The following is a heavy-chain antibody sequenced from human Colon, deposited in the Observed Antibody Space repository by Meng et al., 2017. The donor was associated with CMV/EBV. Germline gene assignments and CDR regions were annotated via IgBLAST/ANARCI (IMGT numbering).Heavy chain of an antibody. Sequence: GGSLRLSCVVSGFSFSSYAMNWVRQAPGKGLEWVSVIYSGGSTYYADSVKGRFTISRDNSKNTLYLQMNSLRAEDTAVYYCARGGGYSSSWFQNWYFDLWGRGTLVTVSS. CDR1: GFSFSSYA. V-gene: IGHV3-53*01. CDR2: IYSGGST. D-gene: IGHD6-13*01. CDR3: ARGGGYSSSWFQNWYFDL. J-gene: IGHJ2*01.